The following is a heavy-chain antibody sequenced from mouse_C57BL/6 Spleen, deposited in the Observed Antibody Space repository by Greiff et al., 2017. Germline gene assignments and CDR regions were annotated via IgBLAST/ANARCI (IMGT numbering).Heavy chain of an antibody. CDR3: ARELGPYYFDY. CDR2: IYPRDGST. D-gene: IGHD4-1*01. V-gene: IGHV1-78*01. CDR1: GYTFTDYT. Sequence: VKLQESDAELVKPGASVKISCKVSGYTFTDYTIHWMKQRPEQGLEWIGYIYPRDGSTKYNEKFKGKATLTADKSSSTAYMQLNSLTSEDSAVYFCARELGPYYFDYWGQGTTLTVSS. J-gene: IGHJ2*01.